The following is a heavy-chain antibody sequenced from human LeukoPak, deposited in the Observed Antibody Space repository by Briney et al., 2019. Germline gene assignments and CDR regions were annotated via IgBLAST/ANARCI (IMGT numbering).Heavy chain of an antibody. CDR2: INHSGST. D-gene: IGHD3-10*01. J-gene: IGHJ4*02. Sequence: SETLSLTCAVYGGSFSGYYWSWIRQPPGKGLEWIGEINHSGSTNYNPSLKSRVTISVDTSKNQFSLKLSSATAADTAVYYCAGDAQLWFGESPKNYFDYWGQGTLVTVSS. CDR1: GGSFSGYY. CDR3: AGDAQLWFGESPKNYFDY. V-gene: IGHV4-34*01.